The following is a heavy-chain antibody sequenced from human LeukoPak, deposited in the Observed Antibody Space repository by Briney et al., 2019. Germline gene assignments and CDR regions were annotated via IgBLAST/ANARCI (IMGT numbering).Heavy chain of an antibody. J-gene: IGHJ6*03. CDR2: IIPIFGTA. Sequence: ASVKVSCKASGYTFSGYYMHWVRQAPGQGLEWMGGIIPIFGTANYAQKFQGRVTITTDESTSTAYMELSSLRSEDTAVYYCAIAPPYYYDSSGYLFDYYYMDVWGKGTTVTVSS. V-gene: IGHV1-69*05. CDR1: GYTFSGYY. D-gene: IGHD3-22*01. CDR3: AIAPPYYYDSSGYLFDYYYMDV.